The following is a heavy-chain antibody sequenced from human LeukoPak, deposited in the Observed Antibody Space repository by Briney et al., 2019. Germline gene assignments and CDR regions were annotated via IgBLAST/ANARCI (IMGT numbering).Heavy chain of an antibody. CDR3: ARGYYGSGSNYQCFDY. Sequence: SQTLSLTCAISGDSVSSNSAAWNWIRQSPSRGLEWLGRTYYRSKYYNDYAVSVKGRITINPDTSKNQFSLQLNSVTPEDTAVYYCARGYYGSGSNYQCFDYWGQGTLVTVSS. J-gene: IGHJ4*02. D-gene: IGHD3-10*01. V-gene: IGHV6-1*01. CDR2: TYYRSKYYN. CDR1: GDSVSSNSAA.